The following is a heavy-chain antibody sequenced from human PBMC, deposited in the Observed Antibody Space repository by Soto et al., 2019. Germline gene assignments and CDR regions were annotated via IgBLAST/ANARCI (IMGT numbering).Heavy chain of an antibody. CDR1: GGSISSYY. CDR3: ARHNLDYGGEASDY. D-gene: IGHD4-17*01. Sequence: PSETLSLTCTVSGGSISSYYWSWIRQPPGKGLEWIGYISYSGSTNYNPSLKSRVTISVDTSKNQFSLKLSSVTAADTAVYYCARHNLDYGGEASDYWGQGTLVTVSS. J-gene: IGHJ4*02. CDR2: ISYSGST. V-gene: IGHV4-59*08.